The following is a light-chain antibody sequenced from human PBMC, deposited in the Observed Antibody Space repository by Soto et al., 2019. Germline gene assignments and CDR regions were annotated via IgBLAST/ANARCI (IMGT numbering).Light chain of an antibody. CDR2: AAS. V-gene: IGKV1-9*01. J-gene: IGKJ3*01. CDR3: QQLHTYPFT. CDR1: QGISSY. Sequence: DIQLTQSPSFLSASVGDRVTITCRASQGISSYLAWYQQKPGKAPKLLIYAASTLQSGVPSRFSGSGSGAEFTLTNSSLQPEDFATYYCQQLHTYPFTFGPGTKVDIK.